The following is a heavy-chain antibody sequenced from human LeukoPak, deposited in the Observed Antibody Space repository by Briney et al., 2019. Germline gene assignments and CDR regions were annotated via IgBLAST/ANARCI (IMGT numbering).Heavy chain of an antibody. J-gene: IGHJ4*02. CDR1: GYTFTGYY. CDR3: ARGDYDFWSGYYGCDY. D-gene: IGHD3-3*01. CDR2: INPNSGGT. V-gene: IGHV1-2*02. Sequence: ASVKVSCKASGYTFTGYYMHWVRQAPGQGLEWMGWINPNSGGTNYAQKFQGRVTMTRDTSISTAYMELSRLRSDDTAVYYCARGDYDFWSGYYGCDYWGQGTLVTVSS.